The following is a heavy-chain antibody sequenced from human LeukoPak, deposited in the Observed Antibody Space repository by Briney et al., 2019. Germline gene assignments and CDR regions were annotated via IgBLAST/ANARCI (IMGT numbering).Heavy chain of an antibody. D-gene: IGHD2-15*01. CDR3: AKAPVTTCSGAYCYPFDY. V-gene: IGHV3-23*01. J-gene: IGHJ4*02. CDR2: ISVSGNT. CDR1: GFTLSSYA. Sequence: GGSLRLSCAASGFTLSSYAMSWVRQGPGKGLEWVSAISVSGNTSPAASVKGRFTISRDSSKNTLYLQMNSLRAEDAAVYYCAKAPVTTCSGAYCYPFDYWGQGTLVTVSS.